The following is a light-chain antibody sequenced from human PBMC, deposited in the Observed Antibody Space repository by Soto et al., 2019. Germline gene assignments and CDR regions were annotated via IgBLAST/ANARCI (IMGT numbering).Light chain of an antibody. J-gene: IGLJ1*01. V-gene: IGLV1-40*01. CDR1: SSNIGAGYD. CDR2: GNN. Sequence: QYVLTQPPSVSGAPGQRVTISCTGSSSNIGAGYDVHWYQQLPGTAPKLLIYGNNNRPSGVPDRFSGSKSDTSASLAITELQAEDEADYYCQSYDSSLSAYVFGPGTKLTVL. CDR3: QSYDSSLSAYV.